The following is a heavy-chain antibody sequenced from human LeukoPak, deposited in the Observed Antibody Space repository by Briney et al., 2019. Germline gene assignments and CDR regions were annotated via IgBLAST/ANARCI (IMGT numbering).Heavy chain of an antibody. Sequence: GASVKVSCKASGGTFSSYAISWVRQAPGQGLEWMGGIIPIFGTANYAQKFQGRVTITTDESTSTAYMELSSLRSDDTAVYYCARGIEDYDILTGFTWGQGTLVTVSS. CDR3: ARGIEDYDILTGFT. J-gene: IGHJ5*02. V-gene: IGHV1-69*05. CDR1: GGTFSSYA. D-gene: IGHD3-9*01. CDR2: IIPIFGTA.